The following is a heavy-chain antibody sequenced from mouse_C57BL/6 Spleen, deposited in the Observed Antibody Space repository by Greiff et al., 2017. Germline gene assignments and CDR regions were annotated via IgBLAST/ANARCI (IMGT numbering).Heavy chain of an antibody. D-gene: IGHD1-1*01. V-gene: IGHV1-80*01. CDR1: GYAFSGYW. CDR3: APCSGRSYDCIDL. J-gene: IGHJ1*03. Sequence: QVQLQQSGAELVKPGASVKISCKASGYAFSGYWMNWVKQRSGKGLEWIGQIYPGDGDTNYNGKFKGKATLAADKSSSTAYMPLSSLTSEDSAVSVCAPCSGRSYDCIDLWGTGTAVTVSS. CDR2: IYPGDGDT.